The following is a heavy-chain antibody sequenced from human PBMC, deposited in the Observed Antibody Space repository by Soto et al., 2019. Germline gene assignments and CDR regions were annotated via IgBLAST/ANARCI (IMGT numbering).Heavy chain of an antibody. CDR3: ARDAQPSGVAADGASDY. D-gene: IGHD3-3*01. J-gene: IGHJ4*02. V-gene: IGHV1-18*01. Sequence: QVQLVQSGPEVKNPGASVKVSCKASGYTFKNYGIKWVRQAPGQGLEWVGWITTYNGNRYSAEKFQGRVTMTTDTSTSTTYMELKSRTSAARGVYYCARDAQPSGVAADGASDYWGRGTLVTVSS. CDR1: GYTFKNYG. CDR2: ITTYNGNR.